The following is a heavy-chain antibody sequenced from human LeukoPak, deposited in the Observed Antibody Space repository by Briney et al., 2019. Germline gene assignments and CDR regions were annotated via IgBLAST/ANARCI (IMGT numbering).Heavy chain of an antibody. Sequence: GGTLRLSCAASGFTFSSYGMHWVPQARGKGLEWVAFIRYDGSNKYYSDSVKGRFTISRDNSKNTLYLQMNRLRAEDTAVYYCAKDRRVAAAGYYFDYWGQGTLVTVSS. J-gene: IGHJ4*02. CDR2: IRYDGSNK. CDR1: GFTFSSYG. CDR3: AKDRRVAAAGYYFDY. V-gene: IGHV3-30*02. D-gene: IGHD6-13*01.